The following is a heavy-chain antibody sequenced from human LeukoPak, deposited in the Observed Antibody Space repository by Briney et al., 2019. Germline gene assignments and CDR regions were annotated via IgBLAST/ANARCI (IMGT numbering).Heavy chain of an antibody. Sequence: GGSLRLSCAASGFTVSSNYMSWVRQAPGKGLEWVSIIYRGGSTYYADSVKGRFTISRDNSKNTVYLQMNSLRAEDTAVYYCASSDYVWRTYRYSPIDYWGQGTLVTVSS. CDR2: IYRGGST. CDR1: GFTVSSNY. D-gene: IGHD3-16*02. CDR3: ASSDYVWRTYRYSPIDY. V-gene: IGHV3-66*01. J-gene: IGHJ4*02.